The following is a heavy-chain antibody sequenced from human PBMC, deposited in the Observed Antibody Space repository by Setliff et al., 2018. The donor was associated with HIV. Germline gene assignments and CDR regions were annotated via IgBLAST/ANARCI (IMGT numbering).Heavy chain of an antibody. Sequence: SETLSLTCTVSGGSISSHYWSWIRQPPGKGLEWIGYVYYNGNTNYNPSLKSRVTISEDTSKNQSSLKLSSVTAADTAVYYCARDGDYNYYGMDVWGQGTTVTVSS. CDR1: GGSISSHY. CDR2: VYYNGNT. CDR3: ARDGDYNYYGMDV. V-gene: IGHV4-59*11. J-gene: IGHJ6*02. D-gene: IGHD4-17*01.